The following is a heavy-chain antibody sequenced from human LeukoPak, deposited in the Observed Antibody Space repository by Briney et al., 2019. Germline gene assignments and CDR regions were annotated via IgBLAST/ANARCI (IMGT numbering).Heavy chain of an antibody. CDR1: GFTFSSYA. D-gene: IGHD3-10*01. Sequence: GGSLRLSCAASGFTFSSYAMSWVRQAPGKGLEWVSAISGSGGSTYYADSVKGRFTISRDNSKNTLYLQMNSLRAEDTAVYYCAKGNYYGSGSYPHPPDYWGQGTLVTVSS. CDR2: ISGSGGST. CDR3: AKGNYYGSGSYPHPPDY. J-gene: IGHJ4*02. V-gene: IGHV3-23*01.